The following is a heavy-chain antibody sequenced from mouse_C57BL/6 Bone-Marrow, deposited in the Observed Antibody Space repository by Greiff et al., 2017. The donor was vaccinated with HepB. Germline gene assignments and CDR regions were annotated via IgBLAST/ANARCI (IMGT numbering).Heavy chain of an antibody. D-gene: IGHD2-4*01. CDR1: GYTFTSYW. V-gene: IGHV1-53*01. J-gene: IGHJ3*01. Sequence: VKLQQPGTELVKPGASVKLSCKASGYTFTSYWMHWVKQRPGQGLEWIGNINPSNGGTNYNEKFKSKATLTVDKSSSTAYMQLSSLTSEDSAVYYCARQKSYDYLAWFAYWGQGTLVTVSA. CDR2: INPSNGGT. CDR3: ARQKSYDYLAWFAY.